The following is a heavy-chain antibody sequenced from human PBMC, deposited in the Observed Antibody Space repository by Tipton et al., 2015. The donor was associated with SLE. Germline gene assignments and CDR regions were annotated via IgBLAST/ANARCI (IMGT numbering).Heavy chain of an antibody. V-gene: IGHV4-61*08. CDR1: GGSISSGGYY. CDR2: IYYSGST. CDR3: ARDLTMEAFDI. D-gene: IGHD3-10*01. Sequence: TLSLTCTVSGGSISSGGYYWSWIRQPPGKGLEWIGYIYYSGSTNYNPSLKSRVTISVDTSKNQFSLKLTSVTAADTAVYYCARDLTMEAFDIWGQGTKVTVSS. J-gene: IGHJ3*02.